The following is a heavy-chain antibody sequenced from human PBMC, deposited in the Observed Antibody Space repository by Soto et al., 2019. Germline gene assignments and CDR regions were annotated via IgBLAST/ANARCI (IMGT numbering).Heavy chain of an antibody. J-gene: IGHJ3*02. Sequence: PGGSLSLSCAASGFTFSDYYMSWIRQAPGKGLEWVSYISSSGSTIYYADSVKGRFTISRDNAKNSLYLQMNSLRAEDTAVYYCAREEIAVAGLSAFDIWGQGTMVTVSS. D-gene: IGHD6-19*01. V-gene: IGHV3-11*01. CDR1: GFTFSDYY. CDR3: AREEIAVAGLSAFDI. CDR2: ISSSGSTI.